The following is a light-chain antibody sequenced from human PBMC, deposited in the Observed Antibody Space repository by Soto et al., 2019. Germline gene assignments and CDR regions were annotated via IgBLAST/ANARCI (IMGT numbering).Light chain of an antibody. CDR3: QRLNRYSQT. Sequence: DIQLTQSPPTLSASVGDRVTITCRASQSIRYYLAWYQQRPGKAPNLLISGASSLQSGVPSRFSGSGSGTEFTLTISSRQPDDFATSFCQRLNRYSQTFGQGPQVEIK. CDR2: GAS. V-gene: IGKV1-5*01. CDR1: QSIRYY. J-gene: IGKJ1*01.